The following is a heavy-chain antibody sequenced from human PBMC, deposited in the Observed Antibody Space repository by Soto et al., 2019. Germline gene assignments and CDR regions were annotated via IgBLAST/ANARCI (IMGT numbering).Heavy chain of an antibody. CDR3: AREGYRDYADLDY. D-gene: IGHD4-17*01. J-gene: IGHJ4*02. Sequence: GGSLRLSCAASGFTFSSYSMNWVRQAPGKGLEWVSSLSASGSHKYYADSVKGRFTISRDNAENSVYLQMNSLRAEDTAVYYCAREGYRDYADLDYWGLGTPVTVSS. V-gene: IGHV3-21*04. CDR1: GFTFSSYS. CDR2: LSASGSHK.